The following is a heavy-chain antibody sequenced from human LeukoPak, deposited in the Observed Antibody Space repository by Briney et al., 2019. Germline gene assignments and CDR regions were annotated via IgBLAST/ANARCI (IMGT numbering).Heavy chain of an antibody. V-gene: IGHV3-20*04. CDR1: GFTFSNAW. CDR3: ARADSSGWYPHYYYYMDV. J-gene: IGHJ6*03. CDR2: INWNGGST. D-gene: IGHD6-19*01. Sequence: WGSLRLSCAASGFTFSNAWMSRVRQAPGKGLEWVSGINWNGGSTGYADSVKGRFTISRDNAKNSLYLQMNSLRAEDTALYYCARADSSGWYPHYYYYMDVWGKGTTVTVSS.